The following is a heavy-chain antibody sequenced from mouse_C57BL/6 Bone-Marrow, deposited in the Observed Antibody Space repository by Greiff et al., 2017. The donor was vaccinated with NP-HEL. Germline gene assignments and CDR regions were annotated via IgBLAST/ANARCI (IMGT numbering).Heavy chain of an antibody. Sequence: EVQRVESGGGLVKPGGSLKLSCAASGFTFSSYAMSWVRQTPEKRLEWVATISDGGSYTYYLDNVKGRFTISREKAKNNRYLQMSHLKSEDTAMYYCASYYSNYVYWGQGTTLTVSS. D-gene: IGHD2-5*01. V-gene: IGHV5-4*01. CDR2: ISDGGSYT. CDR3: ASYYSNYVY. CDR1: GFTFSSYA. J-gene: IGHJ2*01.